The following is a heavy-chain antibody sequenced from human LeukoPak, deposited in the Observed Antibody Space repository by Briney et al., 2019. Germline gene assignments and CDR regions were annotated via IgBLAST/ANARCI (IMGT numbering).Heavy chain of an antibody. Sequence: ASVKVSCKASGYTFTSYDINWVRQATGQGLEWMGWMNPNSGNTGYAQKFQDRVTMTRNTSISTAYMELSSLRSEDTAVYYCARRNLMITFGGVIADDYWGQGTLVTVSS. D-gene: IGHD3-16*02. V-gene: IGHV1-8*01. CDR2: MNPNSGNT. CDR3: ARRNLMITFGGVIADDY. J-gene: IGHJ4*02. CDR1: GYTFTSYD.